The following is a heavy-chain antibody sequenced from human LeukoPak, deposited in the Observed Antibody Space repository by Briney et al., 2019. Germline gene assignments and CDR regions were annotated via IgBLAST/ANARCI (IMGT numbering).Heavy chain of an antibody. V-gene: IGHV5-51*01. CDR2: IYPGDSDT. CDR1: GXSFTSYC. J-gene: IGHJ4*02. CDR3: ARRAVAATYYFDY. Sequence: GESLKISSKGSGXSFTSYCIGWVRQMPGKGLEWMGIIYPGDSDTRYSPSFQGQVTISADKSISTAYLQWSSLKASDTAMYYCARRAVAATYYFDYWGQGTLVTVSS. D-gene: IGHD6-19*01.